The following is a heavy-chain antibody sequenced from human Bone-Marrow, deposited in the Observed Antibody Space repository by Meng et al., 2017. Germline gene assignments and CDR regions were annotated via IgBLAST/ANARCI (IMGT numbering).Heavy chain of an antibody. J-gene: IGHJ4*02. CDR2: IYLGDSDT. V-gene: IGHV5-51*01. CDR1: GYSFTSYW. D-gene: IGHD6-19*01. Sequence: GESLKISCKGSGYSFTSYWIAWVRQMPGKGLEWMGVIYLGDSDTRYSPSFQGQVTISADESISTAYLQRSSLRASDTAMYYCARHRGGNGWIFEHWGQGTLVTVSS. CDR3: ARHRGGNGWIFEH.